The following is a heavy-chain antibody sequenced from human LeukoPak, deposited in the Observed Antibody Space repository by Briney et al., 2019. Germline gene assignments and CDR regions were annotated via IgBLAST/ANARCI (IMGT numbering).Heavy chain of an antibody. CDR3: ARDTYCSGGSCYSLAVDY. V-gene: IGHV3-30*04. J-gene: IGHJ4*02. CDR1: GFTFSSYA. Sequence: GGSLRLSCAASGFTFSSYAMHWVGQAPGKGLEWVAVISYDGSNKYYADSVKGRFTISRDNSKNTLYLQMNSLRAEDTAVYYCARDTYCSGGSCYSLAVDYWGQGTLVTVSS. D-gene: IGHD2-15*01. CDR2: ISYDGSNK.